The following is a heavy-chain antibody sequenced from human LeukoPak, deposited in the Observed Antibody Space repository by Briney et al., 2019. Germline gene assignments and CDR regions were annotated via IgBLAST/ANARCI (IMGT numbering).Heavy chain of an antibody. CDR1: GFTLSSYW. CDR3: ASFGAGALTYVDY. V-gene: IGHV3-74*01. CDR2: VNNDGSST. D-gene: IGHD3-10*01. J-gene: IGHJ4*02. Sequence: PGGSLRLSCAASGFTLSSYWMHWVRQAPGKGLVWISRVNNDGSSTNYADSVKGRFTISRDNAKNSLYLQMNSLRAEDTAVYYCASFGAGALTYVDYWGQGTLVTVSS.